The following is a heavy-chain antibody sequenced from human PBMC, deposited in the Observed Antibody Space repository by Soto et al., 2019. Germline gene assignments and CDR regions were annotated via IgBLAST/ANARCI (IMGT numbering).Heavy chain of an antibody. CDR1: GGSISSYY. D-gene: IGHD3-3*01. CDR3: ARGRFSGYYDYYYMDV. J-gene: IGHJ6*03. CDR2: IYYSGST. Sequence: QVQLQESGPGLVKPSETLSLTCTVSGGSISSYYWSWIRQPPGKGLVWIGYIYYSGSTNYNPSFTSRVNISVDTSKKQFSLMLSSVTAADTAVYYWARGRFSGYYDYYYMDVWGKGTTVTVFS. V-gene: IGHV4-59*13.